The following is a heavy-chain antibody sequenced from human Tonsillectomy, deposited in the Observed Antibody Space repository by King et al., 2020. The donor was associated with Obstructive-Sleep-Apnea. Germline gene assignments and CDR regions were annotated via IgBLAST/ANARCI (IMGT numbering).Heavy chain of an antibody. CDR1: GYTFTGYY. J-gene: IGHJ5*02. CDR2: INPNSGGT. CDR3: ARDLGYCSSTSCYNWFDP. Sequence: VQLVESGAEVKKPGASVKVSCKASGYTFTGYYMHWVRQAPGQGLEGMGWINPNSGGTNYAQKFQGRVTMTRDTSISTAYMELSRLRSDDTAVYYCARDLGYCSSTSCYNWFDPWGQGTLVTVSS. V-gene: IGHV1-2*02. D-gene: IGHD2-2*01.